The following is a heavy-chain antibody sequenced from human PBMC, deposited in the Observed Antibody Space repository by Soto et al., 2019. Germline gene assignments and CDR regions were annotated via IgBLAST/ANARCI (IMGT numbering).Heavy chain of an antibody. CDR2: ISGSGGST. V-gene: IGHV3-23*01. J-gene: IGHJ4*02. CDR3: VKGGRGVQISLHVDY. CDR1: GFSFSTYA. Sequence: EVQLLDSGGGLVQPGGSLRLSCAASGFSFSTYAMSWVRQAPGKGLEWVSGISGSGGSTYYADSVEGRFTISRDNSKNTRYLQMNSLSVEVTAVYYCVKGGRGVQISLHVDYWGRGTLVTVSS. D-gene: IGHD5-18*01.